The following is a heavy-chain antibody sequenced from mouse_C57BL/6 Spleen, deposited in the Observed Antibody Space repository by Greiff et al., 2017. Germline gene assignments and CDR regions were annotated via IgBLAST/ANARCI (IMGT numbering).Heavy chain of an antibody. CDR1: GYSITSGYD. J-gene: IGHJ3*01. Sequence: EVQVVESGPGMVKPSQSLSLTCTVTGYSITSGYDWHWIRHFPGNKLEWMGYISYSGSTNYNLSLKSRISITHDTSKNHFFLKLNSVTTEDTATYYCARDDGYSAWFAYWGQGTLVTVSA. CDR3: ARDDGYSAWFAY. D-gene: IGHD2-3*01. V-gene: IGHV3-1*01. CDR2: ISYSGST.